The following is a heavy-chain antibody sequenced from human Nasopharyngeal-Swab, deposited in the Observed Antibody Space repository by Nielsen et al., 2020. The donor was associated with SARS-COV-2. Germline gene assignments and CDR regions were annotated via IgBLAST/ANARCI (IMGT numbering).Heavy chain of an antibody. CDR1: GYTFTSYD. Sequence: ASVKVSCKASGYTFTSYDINWVRQATGQGLEWMGWTNPNSGNTGYAQKFQGRVTMTRNTSISTAYMELSSLRSEDTAVYYCARDGRWLQLLYYYYGMDVWGQGTTVTVSS. V-gene: IGHV1-8*01. J-gene: IGHJ6*02. CDR2: TNPNSGNT. D-gene: IGHD5-24*01. CDR3: ARDGRWLQLLYYYYGMDV.